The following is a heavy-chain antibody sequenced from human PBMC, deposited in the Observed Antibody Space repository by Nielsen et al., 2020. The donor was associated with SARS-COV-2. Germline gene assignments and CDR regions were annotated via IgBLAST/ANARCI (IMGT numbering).Heavy chain of an antibody. CDR3: ARGPGYSSGWYRVWGWFDP. J-gene: IGHJ5*02. V-gene: IGHV3-11*04. D-gene: IGHD6-19*01. CDR2: ISSSGSTI. Sequence: RQAPGKGLEWVSYISSSGSTIYYADSVKGRFTISRDNAKNSLYLQMNSLRAEDTAVYYCARGPGYSSGWYRVWGWFDPWGQGTLVTVSS.